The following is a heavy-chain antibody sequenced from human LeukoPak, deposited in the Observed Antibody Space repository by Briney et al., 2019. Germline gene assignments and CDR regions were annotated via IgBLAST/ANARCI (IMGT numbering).Heavy chain of an antibody. Sequence: GASVKVSCKASGYTFTSYDINWVRQATGQGLEWMGWMNPNSGNTGYAQKFQGRVTMTRNTSISTAYMELSSLRSEDTAVYYCARGPLLLYQSYYYYYMDVWGKGTTVTVSS. CDR3: ARGPLLLYQSYYYYYMDV. J-gene: IGHJ6*03. V-gene: IGHV1-8*01. CDR1: GYTFTSYD. CDR2: MNPNSGNT. D-gene: IGHD2-2*02.